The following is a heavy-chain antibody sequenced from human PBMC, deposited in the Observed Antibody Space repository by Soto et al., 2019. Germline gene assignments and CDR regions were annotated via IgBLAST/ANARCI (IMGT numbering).Heavy chain of an antibody. J-gene: IGHJ5*02. CDR3: ARGYGGPIGWFDP. D-gene: IGHD3-16*01. CDR2: INTGNGNT. CDR1: GYTFTSYA. V-gene: IGHV1-3*04. Sequence: QVQLAESGAEVKKPGASVKVSCKASGYTFTSYAMHWVRQAPGQRLEWMGWINTGNGNTKYSQKFQGRVTITRDTSASTAYMELSSLRSEDTAVYYCARGYGGPIGWFDPWGQGTLVTVSS.